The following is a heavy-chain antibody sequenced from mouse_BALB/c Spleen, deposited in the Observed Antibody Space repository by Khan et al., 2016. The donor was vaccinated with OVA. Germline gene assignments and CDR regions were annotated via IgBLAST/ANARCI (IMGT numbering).Heavy chain of an antibody. CDR2: ISSGDSP. Sequence: EVELVESGGGLVKPGGSLKLSCAASGFTFSNYAMSWVRQSPEKRLEWVASISSGDSPYYLDSVKGRFTISRDNARNILYLQMSSLRSEDTAMYYCARDYWFAYWGQGTLVTVSA. CDR3: ARDYWFAY. J-gene: IGHJ3*01. CDR1: GFTFSNYA. V-gene: IGHV5-6-5*01.